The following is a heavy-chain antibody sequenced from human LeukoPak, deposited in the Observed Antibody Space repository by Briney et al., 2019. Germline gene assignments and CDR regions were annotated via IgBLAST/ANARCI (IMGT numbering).Heavy chain of an antibody. D-gene: IGHD1-26*01. Sequence: RSSETLSLTCTVSGGSISSYYWSWIRQPPGKGLEWIGYIYYSGSTNYNPSLKSRVTISVDTSKNQFSLKLSSVTAADTAVYYCARSSGGSYDYWGQGTLVTVSS. V-gene: IGHV4-59*01. J-gene: IGHJ4*02. CDR1: GGSISSYY. CDR2: IYYSGST. CDR3: ARSSGGSYDY.